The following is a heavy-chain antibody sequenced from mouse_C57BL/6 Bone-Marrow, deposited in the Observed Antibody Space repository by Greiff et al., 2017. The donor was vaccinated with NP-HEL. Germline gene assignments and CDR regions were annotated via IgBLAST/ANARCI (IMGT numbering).Heavy chain of an antibody. J-gene: IGHJ1*03. V-gene: IGHV1-76*01. CDR1: GYTFTDYY. CDR3: ARGNYYGSSLVFDV. D-gene: IGHD1-1*01. Sequence: VQLQQSGAELVRPGASVKLSCKASGYTFTDYYINWVKQRPGQGLEWIARIYPGSGNTYYNEKFKGKATLTAEKSSSTAYMQLSSLTSEDSAVYFCARGNYYGSSLVFDVWGTGTTVTVSS. CDR2: IYPGSGNT.